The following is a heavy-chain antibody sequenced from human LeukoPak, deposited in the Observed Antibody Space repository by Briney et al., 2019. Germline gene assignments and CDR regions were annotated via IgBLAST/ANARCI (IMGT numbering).Heavy chain of an antibody. J-gene: IGHJ4*02. D-gene: IGHD4-11*01. Sequence: GGSLRLSCAASGFIFSDYYMTWIRQAPGKGLEWVSYISSSGDNIFYADSVKGRFTISRDNAKKSMYLQMNSLRAEDTAVYYCARDWLGLSNPDYFDYWRQGTLVTVSS. V-gene: IGHV3-11*04. CDR1: GFIFSDYY. CDR3: ARDWLGLSNPDYFDY. CDR2: ISSSGDNI.